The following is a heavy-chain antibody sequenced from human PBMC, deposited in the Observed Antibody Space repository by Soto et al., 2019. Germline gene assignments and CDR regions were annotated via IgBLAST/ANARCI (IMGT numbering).Heavy chain of an antibody. Sequence: PSETLSLTCAVSGGSISNGAYYWSWIRQYPGKGLEWIGYIYYSGIIYYNPSLQSRVTISGDTSKNQFSLKLRSVTAADTAVYYCARRRSVGEFDSWGQGTLVTVSS. CDR1: GGSISNGAYY. V-gene: IGHV4-31*11. CDR3: ARRRSVGEFDS. CDR2: IYYSGII. J-gene: IGHJ4*02. D-gene: IGHD3-10*01.